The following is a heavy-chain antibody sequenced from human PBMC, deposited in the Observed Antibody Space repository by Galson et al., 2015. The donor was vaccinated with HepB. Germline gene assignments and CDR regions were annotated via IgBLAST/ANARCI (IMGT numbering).Heavy chain of an antibody. CDR3: ARGVSTYYFDSSGYLVDY. CDR2: MNPSDGST. CDR1: GYTFTNYY. D-gene: IGHD3-22*01. J-gene: IGHJ4*02. Sequence: SVKVSCKASGYTFTNYYIHWVRQAPGQGLEWMGIMNPSDGSTRYAQRFQGTVTMTRDTSTSRARMELRSLRSEDTAVYFCARGVSTYYFDSSGYLVDYWGQGTLVTVSS. V-gene: IGHV1-46*01.